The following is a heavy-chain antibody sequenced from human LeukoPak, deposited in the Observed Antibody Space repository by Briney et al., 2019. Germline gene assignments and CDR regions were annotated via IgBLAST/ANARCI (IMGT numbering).Heavy chain of an antibody. Sequence: GGSLRLSCAASGFTFSSYGMHWVRQAPGKGLXXXXXISYDGSNKYYADSVKGRFTISRDNSKNTLYLQMNSPRAEDTAVYYCAKDGCTNGVCYYFDYWGQGTLVTVSS. CDR3: AKDGCTNGVCYYFDY. V-gene: IGHV3-30*18. CDR1: GFTFSSYG. CDR2: ISYDGSNK. D-gene: IGHD2-8*01. J-gene: IGHJ4*02.